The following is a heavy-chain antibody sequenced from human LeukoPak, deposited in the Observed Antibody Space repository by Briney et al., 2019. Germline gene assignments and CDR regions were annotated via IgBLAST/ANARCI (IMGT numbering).Heavy chain of an antibody. CDR1: GGSISSGGYS. CDR2: IYHSGST. D-gene: IGHD2-15*01. J-gene: IGHJ4*02. CDR3: ARDGLYCSGGSCSHTHFDY. V-gene: IGHV4-30-2*01. Sequence: PSETLSLTCAVSGGSISSGGYSWSWIRQPPGKGLEWIGYIYHSGSTYYNPSLKSRVTISVDRFKNQFSLKLSSVTAADTAVYYCARDGLYCSGGSCSHTHFDYWGQGTLVTVSS.